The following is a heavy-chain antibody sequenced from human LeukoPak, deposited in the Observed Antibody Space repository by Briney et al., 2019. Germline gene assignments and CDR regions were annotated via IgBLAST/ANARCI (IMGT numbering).Heavy chain of an antibody. Sequence: ASVTVSCKASGYTFTNYDINWVRQATGQGLEWLGWMNPDTGNTGSAQKFQGRVTMTRNTSISTAYMELSSLRSDDTAVYYCARSPDRYYDILTGYYNIWFDPWGQGTLVTVSS. D-gene: IGHD3-9*01. CDR3: ARSPDRYYDILTGYYNIWFDP. CDR2: MNPDTGNT. J-gene: IGHJ5*02. CDR1: GYTFTNYD. V-gene: IGHV1-8*01.